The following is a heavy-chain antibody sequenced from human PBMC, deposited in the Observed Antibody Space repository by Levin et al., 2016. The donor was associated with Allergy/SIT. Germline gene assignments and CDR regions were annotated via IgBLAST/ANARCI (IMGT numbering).Heavy chain of an antibody. J-gene: IGHJ5*02. D-gene: IGHD5-18*01. Sequence: SETLSLTCTVSGDSISSTYWSWIRQPPGKGLEWIGYIYYSGSTTYNPSLKSRVTISVDRSKNQFSLSLTSVTPADTAVYYCARGNVDESMGDEWFDPWGQGTLVTVSS. CDR3: ARGNVDESMGDEWFDP. CDR1: GDSISSTY. CDR2: IYYSGST. V-gene: IGHV4-59*01.